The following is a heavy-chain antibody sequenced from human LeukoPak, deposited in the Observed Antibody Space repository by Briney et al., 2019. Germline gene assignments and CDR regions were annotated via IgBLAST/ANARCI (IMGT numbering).Heavy chain of an antibody. V-gene: IGHV1-8*01. CDR1: GYTFTSYD. CDR3: ARGSRRQQLVLLFDY. CDR2: MNPNSGST. Sequence: GASVKVSCKASGYTFTSYDINWVRQATGKGLEWMGWMNPNSGSTGYAQKFQGRVTMTRNTSISTAYMELSSLRSEDTAVYYCARGSRRQQLVLLFDYWGQGTLVTVSS. J-gene: IGHJ4*02. D-gene: IGHD6-13*01.